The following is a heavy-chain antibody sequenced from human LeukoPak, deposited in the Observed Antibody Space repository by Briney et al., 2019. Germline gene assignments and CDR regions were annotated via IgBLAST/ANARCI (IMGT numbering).Heavy chain of an antibody. CDR3: ARDTPWDDFWSGYQGAFDI. J-gene: IGHJ3*02. CDR2: IYTSGST. D-gene: IGHD3-3*01. V-gene: IGHV4-61*02. Sequence: SETLSLTCTVSGGSISSGSYYWSWIRQPAGKGLEWIGRIYTSGSTNYNPSLKSRVTISVDTSKNQFSLKLSSVTAVDTAVYYCARDTPWDDFWSGYQGAFDIWGQGTMVTVSS. CDR1: GGSISSGSYY.